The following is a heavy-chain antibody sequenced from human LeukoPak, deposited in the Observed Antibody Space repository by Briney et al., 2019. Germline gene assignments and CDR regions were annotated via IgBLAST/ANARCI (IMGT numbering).Heavy chain of an antibody. CDR3: ARDQFECCGGDCYYYDY. CDR1: GFTFSSYA. V-gene: IGHV3-30*01. CDR2: ISYDGSNK. D-gene: IGHD2-21*02. J-gene: IGHJ4*02. Sequence: GRSLRLSCAASGFTFSSYAMHWLREAPGKGLEWVAVISYDGSNKYYADSVKGRFTISRDNSKNTLYLQMNSLRAEDTAVYYCARDQFECCGGDCYYYDYWGQGTLVTVSS.